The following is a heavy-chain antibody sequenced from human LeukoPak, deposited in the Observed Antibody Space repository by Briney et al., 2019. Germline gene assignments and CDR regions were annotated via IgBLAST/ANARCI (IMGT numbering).Heavy chain of an antibody. J-gene: IGHJ4*02. V-gene: IGHV3-66*02. CDR1: GFTFSSYS. D-gene: IGHD3-22*01. CDR3: ARGSAYSH. CDR2: IYSGGSI. Sequence: GGSLRLSCAASGFTFSSYSMNWVRQAPGKGLEWVSVIYSGGSIYYSDSVKGRFTISRDNSKNMLYLQMSSLRPEDTAVYYCARGSAYSHWGQGTLVTVSS.